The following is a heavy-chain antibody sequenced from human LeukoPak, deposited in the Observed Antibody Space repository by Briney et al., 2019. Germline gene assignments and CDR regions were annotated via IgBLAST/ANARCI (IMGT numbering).Heavy chain of an antibody. Sequence: SETLSLTCTVSGGSISSSSYYWGWIRQPPGKGLEWIGSIYYSGSTYYNPSLKSRVTISVDTSKNQFSLKMSSGTAADTAVYYCARLRSWGHFDYWGQGTLVTVSS. V-gene: IGHV4-39*01. CDR2: IYYSGST. J-gene: IGHJ4*02. D-gene: IGHD6-13*01. CDR3: ARLRSWGHFDY. CDR1: GGSISSSSYY.